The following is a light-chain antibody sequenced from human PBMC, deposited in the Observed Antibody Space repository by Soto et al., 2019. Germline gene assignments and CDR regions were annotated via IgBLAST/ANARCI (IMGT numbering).Light chain of an antibody. CDR3: CSYAGSYALV. V-gene: IGLV2-11*01. CDR2: DVT. J-gene: IGLJ2*01. Sequence: QSVLTQPRSVSGSPGQSVTISCTGTSSDIGDSNDVSWYQQHPGKAPKLLIYDVTRRPSGVPDRFSGSKSGNTASLTSSGLQAEDEADYFCCSYAGSYALVFGGGTKVTVL. CDR1: SSDIGDSND.